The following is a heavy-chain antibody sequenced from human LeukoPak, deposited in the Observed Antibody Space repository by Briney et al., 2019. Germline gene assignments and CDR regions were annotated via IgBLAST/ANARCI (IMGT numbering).Heavy chain of an antibody. CDR1: GGSISSGDYY. CDR3: ARGLIYDSSGYPGY. CDR2: IYYSGST. V-gene: IGHV4-30-4*08. Sequence: SETLSLTCTVSGGSISSGDYYWSWIRQPPGKGLEWIGYIYYSGSTYYNPSLKSRVTISVDTSKKQFSLKLSSVTAADTAVYYCARGLIYDSSGYPGYWGQGTLVTVSS. J-gene: IGHJ4*02. D-gene: IGHD3-22*01.